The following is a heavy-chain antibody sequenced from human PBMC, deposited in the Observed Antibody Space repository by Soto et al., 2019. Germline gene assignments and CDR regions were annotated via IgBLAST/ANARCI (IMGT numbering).Heavy chain of an antibody. J-gene: IGHJ4*02. V-gene: IGHV4-31*03. CDR3: ARAYRVAFRRGDYAHFDY. Sequence: QVQLQESGPGLVKPSQTLSLTCTVSGGSISSGGYYWSWIRQHPGHGLEWLGYIYYSGSTYYNPSLQSRVTISVDTSKNQFSLKLGSVTAADTAVYYCARAYRVAFRRGDYAHFDYWGQGTLVTVSS. CDR1: GGSISSGGYY. D-gene: IGHD4-17*01. CDR2: IYYSGST.